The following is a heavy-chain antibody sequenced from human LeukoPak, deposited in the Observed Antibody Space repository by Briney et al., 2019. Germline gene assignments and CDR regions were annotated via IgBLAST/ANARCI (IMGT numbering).Heavy chain of an antibody. D-gene: IGHD6-13*01. J-gene: IGHJ5*02. CDR3: ARDAYSFSSSSWYWFDP. CDR1: GYTFTGYY. Sequence: ASVKVSCKASGYTFTGYYMHWVRQAPGQGLEWMGWTNPNSGGTNYAQKFQGRVTMTRDTSISTAYMELSRLRSDDTAVYYCARDAYSFSSSSWYWFDPWGQGTLVTVSS. CDR2: TNPNSGGT. V-gene: IGHV1-2*02.